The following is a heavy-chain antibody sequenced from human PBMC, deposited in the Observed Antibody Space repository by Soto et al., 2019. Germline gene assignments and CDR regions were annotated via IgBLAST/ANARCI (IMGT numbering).Heavy chain of an antibody. J-gene: IGHJ4*02. D-gene: IGHD6-19*01. CDR3: ARERGSGWTCDY. CDR1: GFTFSTYS. V-gene: IGHV3-48*01. CDR2: ISSSSTI. Sequence: EVQLVESGGDLVQPGGSLRLSCAASGFTFSTYSMNGVREAPGRGLEWVSSISSSSTIYYADSVKGRFTISRDNVQNAVDLQMHRLRAEDTAVYYCARERGSGWTCDYWGQGPLVTVSS.